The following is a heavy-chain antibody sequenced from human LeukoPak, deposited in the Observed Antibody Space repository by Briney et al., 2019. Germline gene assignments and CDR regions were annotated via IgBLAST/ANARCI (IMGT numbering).Heavy chain of an antibody. Sequence: PSETLSLTCTVSGGSISSYYWSWIRQPPGKGLEWIGYIYYSGSTNYNPSLKSRVTISVDTSKNQFSLKLSSVTAADTAVYYCARNPPYFAPLDAFDIWGQGTMVTVSS. V-gene: IGHV4-59*08. CDR2: IYYSGST. J-gene: IGHJ3*02. CDR3: ARNPPYFAPLDAFDI. CDR1: GGSISSYY. D-gene: IGHD2/OR15-2a*01.